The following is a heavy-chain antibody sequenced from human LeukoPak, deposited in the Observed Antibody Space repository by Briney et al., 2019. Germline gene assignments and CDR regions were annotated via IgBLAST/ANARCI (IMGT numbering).Heavy chain of an antibody. CDR3: ARVSTGTVFDL. Sequence: GGSLRLSCVASGFTFISYWMTWVRQAPGKGLEWVAQISQDGTESYSVDSVRGRFTISRDNAKNSVYLQMNGLRPEDTAVYYCARVSTGTVFDLWSQGTLVTVSS. CDR1: GFTFISYW. J-gene: IGHJ4*02. D-gene: IGHD1-1*01. V-gene: IGHV3-7*04. CDR2: ISQDGTES.